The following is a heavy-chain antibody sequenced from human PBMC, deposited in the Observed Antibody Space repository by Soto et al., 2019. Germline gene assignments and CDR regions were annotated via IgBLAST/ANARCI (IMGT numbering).Heavy chain of an antibody. J-gene: IGHJ5*02. D-gene: IGHD6-19*01. V-gene: IGHV4-59*12. CDR3: ARGVGGSGLNWFDP. CDR2: IHYRGSA. CDR1: GSSIIGYY. Sequence: SETLSLAGTFSGSSIIGYYWTWIRQSPGRGLEWIGYIHYRGSANYNPSLNSRLTMSVDRSKSQFSMKLASVTAADTAVYYCARGVGGSGLNWFDPWGQGTLVTVAS.